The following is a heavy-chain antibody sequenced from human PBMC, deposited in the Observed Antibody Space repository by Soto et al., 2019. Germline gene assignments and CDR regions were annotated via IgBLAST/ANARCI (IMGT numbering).Heavy chain of an antibody. CDR2: ISGSGGST. J-gene: IGHJ4*02. Sequence: VQLLESGGGLVQPGGSLRLSCAASGFTFSSYAMSWVRQAPGKGLEWVSAISGSGGSTYYADSVKGRFTISRDNSKNTLYLQMNSLRAEDTAVYYCAKDGPLGYCSGGSCFLQGLWYYFDYWGQGTLVTVSS. CDR3: AKDGPLGYCSGGSCFLQGLWYYFDY. CDR1: GFTFSSYA. D-gene: IGHD2-15*01. V-gene: IGHV3-23*01.